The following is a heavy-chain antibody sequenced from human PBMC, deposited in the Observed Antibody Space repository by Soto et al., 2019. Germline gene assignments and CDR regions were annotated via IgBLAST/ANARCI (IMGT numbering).Heavy chain of an antibody. V-gene: IGHV2-5*01. CDR3: ALGRGYYYYYGMDV. CDR2: IYWNDDK. CDR1: GFSLSTSGVG. Sequence: SGPTLVNPTQTLTLTCTFSGFSLSTSGVGVGWIRQPPGKALEWLALIYWNDDKRYSPSLKSRLTITKDTSKNQVVLTMTNMDPVDTATYYCALGRGYYYYYGMDVWGQGTTVTVSS. J-gene: IGHJ6*02.